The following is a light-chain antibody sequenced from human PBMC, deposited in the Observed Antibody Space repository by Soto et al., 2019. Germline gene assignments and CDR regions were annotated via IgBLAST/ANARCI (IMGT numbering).Light chain of an antibody. CDR1: ESISSHY. CDR2: GAS. J-gene: IGKJ3*01. CDR3: QNFGDSPFT. Sequence: EIVLMQSPDTLSLSPGERATLSCGASESISSHYIAWYQQKPGQAPRLLIFGASTRATGIPDRFSGSWSGTDFTLTISRLEPEDFAVYYCQNFGDSPFTFGPGTKVDIK. V-gene: IGKV3-20*01.